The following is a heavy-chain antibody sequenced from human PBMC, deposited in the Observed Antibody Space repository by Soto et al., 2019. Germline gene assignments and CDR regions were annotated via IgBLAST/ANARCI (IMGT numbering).Heavy chain of an antibody. CDR3: TRDASRDSSARGWFDP. V-gene: IGHV3-21*01. Sequence: VGSLRLSCAASGFTFRSFTMNWVRQAPGKGLEWVSTISSNSAYIYYTDALRGRFTISRDNAKNSLHLQMNSLRAEDTAVYYCTRDASRDSSARGWFDPWGQGTLVTVS. D-gene: IGHD6-13*01. J-gene: IGHJ5*02. CDR2: ISSNSAYI. CDR1: GFTFRSFT.